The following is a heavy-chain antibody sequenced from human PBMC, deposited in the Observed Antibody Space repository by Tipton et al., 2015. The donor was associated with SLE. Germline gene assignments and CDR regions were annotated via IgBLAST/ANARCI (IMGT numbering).Heavy chain of an antibody. CDR3: ARESN. CDR1: GASISSGNYF. J-gene: IGHJ3*01. Sequence: TLSLTCPVSGASISSGNYFYTWIRQPAGKGLEWIGRIFFTGRTEYNPSLMSRVTISIDTSKNQFYLRLISATAADTAVYYCARESNWGQGTMVTVSS. CDR2: IFFTGRT. V-gene: IGHV4-61*02.